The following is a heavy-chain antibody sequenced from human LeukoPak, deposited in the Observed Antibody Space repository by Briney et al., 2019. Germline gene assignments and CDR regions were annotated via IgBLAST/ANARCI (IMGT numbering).Heavy chain of an antibody. D-gene: IGHD2-15*01. J-gene: IGHJ6*02. V-gene: IGHV1-69*13. CDR1: GGTFCSYA. CDR3: ARDLGYVVVVATSSASYYYGMDV. Sequence: SVKLSCKASGGTFCSYAISWVRQAPRQGLEWMGGMIAIIGTASYAQKFQGRVTITADESTSTVYMELSSLRSEDTAVYYCARDLGYVVVVATSSASYYYGMDVWGQGTTVTVSS. CDR2: MIAIIGTA.